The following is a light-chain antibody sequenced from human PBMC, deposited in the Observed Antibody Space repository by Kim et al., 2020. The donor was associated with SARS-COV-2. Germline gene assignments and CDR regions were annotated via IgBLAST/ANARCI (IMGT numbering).Light chain of an antibody. CDR3: LLHYGGVRV. Sequence: PGGTVTLTSASSTGAVTSGYYPNWFQQKPGQAPRALIYSTSKKHSWTPARFSGSLLGDKAALTLSGVQPEDAGDYYCLLHYGGVRVFGGGTQLTVL. V-gene: IGLV7-43*01. CDR1: TGAVTSGYY. J-gene: IGLJ3*02. CDR2: STS.